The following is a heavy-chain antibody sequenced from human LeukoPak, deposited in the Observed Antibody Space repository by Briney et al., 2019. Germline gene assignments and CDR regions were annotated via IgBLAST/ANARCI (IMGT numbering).Heavy chain of an antibody. V-gene: IGHV1-3*01. CDR2: INAGNGNT. D-gene: IGHD5-12*01. J-gene: IGHJ4*02. CDR1: GYTFTSFA. Sequence: ASVKVSCKASGYTFTSFALHWVRQAPGQRLEWMGWINAGNGNTKYSKEFQGRVTIFRDTSATTAYMVLSSLRSEDTAVYYCARDGGYDGNEPREMDYWGQGTLVTVPS. CDR3: ARDGGYDGNEPREMDY.